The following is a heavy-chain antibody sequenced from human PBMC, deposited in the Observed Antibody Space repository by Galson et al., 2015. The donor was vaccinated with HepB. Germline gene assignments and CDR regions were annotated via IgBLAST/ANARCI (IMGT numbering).Heavy chain of an antibody. Sequence: SVKVSCKASGYTFSDYAIHWVRQAPGQGLEWLGWINAGNGNTKLAQKFEGRLSITRDTSASTAYMDLSSLRSEDTAVYSCVRGHTVTFGGVFVVPVYFDCWGLGPLVTVSS. J-gene: IGHJ4*02. CDR3: VRGHTVTFGGVFVVPVYFDC. CDR2: INAGNGNT. CDR1: GYTFSDYA. D-gene: IGHD3-16*02. V-gene: IGHV1-3*01.